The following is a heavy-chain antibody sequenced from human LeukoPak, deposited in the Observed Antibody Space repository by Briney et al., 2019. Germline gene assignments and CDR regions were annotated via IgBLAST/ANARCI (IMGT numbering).Heavy chain of an antibody. CDR3: AKNFWSRSDAFDI. V-gene: IGHV4-39*01. CDR1: GGSISSTSYY. Sequence: SETLSLTCTVSGGSISSTSYYWGWIRQPPGKGLEWIGSIYYSGANYYNPSLKSRATISVDTSRNQFSLKLRSVTAADTAVYYCAKNFWSRSDAFDIWGQGTMVTVSS. D-gene: IGHD3-3*01. J-gene: IGHJ3*02. CDR2: IYYSGAN.